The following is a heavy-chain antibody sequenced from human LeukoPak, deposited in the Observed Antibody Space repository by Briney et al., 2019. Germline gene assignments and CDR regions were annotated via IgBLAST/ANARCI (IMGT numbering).Heavy chain of an antibody. Sequence: GGSLRLSCAASGFTFTNYWMSWVRQAPGKGLEWVSAISGSGGSTYYADSVKGRFTISRNNSKNTLYLQMNSLRAEDTAVYYCAKLGDILTGYPYYFDCWGQGTLVTVSS. CDR3: AKLGDILTGYPYYFDC. CDR2: ISGSGGST. V-gene: IGHV3-23*01. D-gene: IGHD3-9*01. J-gene: IGHJ4*02. CDR1: GFTFTNYW.